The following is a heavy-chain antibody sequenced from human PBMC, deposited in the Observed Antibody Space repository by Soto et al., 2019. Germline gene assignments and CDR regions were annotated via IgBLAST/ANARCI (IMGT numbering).Heavy chain of an antibody. CDR2: ISYDGSNK. CDR1: GFTFSSYA. V-gene: IGHV3-30-3*01. Sequence: PGGSLRLSCAASGFTFSSYAMHWVRQAPGKGLEWVAVISYDGSNKYYADSVKGRFTISRDNSKNTLYLQMNSLRAEDTAVYYCARDRRLTMVRGGLLGAFDIWGQGTM. J-gene: IGHJ3*02. CDR3: ARDRRLTMVRGGLLGAFDI. D-gene: IGHD3-10*01.